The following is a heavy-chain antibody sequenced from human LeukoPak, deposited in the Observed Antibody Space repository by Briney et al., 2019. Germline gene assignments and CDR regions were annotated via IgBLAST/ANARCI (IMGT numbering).Heavy chain of an antibody. V-gene: IGHV4-59*01. CDR1: GGSISSYY. CDR3: ARCEDGYADY. Sequence: SETLSLTCTVSGGSISSYYWSWIRQPPGKGLEWIGYIYYSGSTNYNPSLKSRVTISVDTSKNQFSLKLSSVTAADMAVYYCARCEDGYADYWGQGTLVTVSS. CDR2: IYYSGST. J-gene: IGHJ4*02. D-gene: IGHD5-24*01.